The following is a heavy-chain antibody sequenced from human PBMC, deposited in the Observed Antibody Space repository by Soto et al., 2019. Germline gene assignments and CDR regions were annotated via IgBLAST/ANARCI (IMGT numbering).Heavy chain of an antibody. CDR3: ARSRRGAKSFDY. J-gene: IGHJ4*02. CDR2: IYGDDDR. CDR1: GFSLSTSGVG. Sequence: QITLKESGPTLVKPTQTLTLTCTFSGFSLSTSGVGVGWIRQPPGKALEWLALIYGDDDRRYSPFLKSRLTITKDTSKNQVVLKLTSLDPVDTATYYCARSRRGAKSFDYWGQGTLVTVSS. D-gene: IGHD5-12*01. V-gene: IGHV2-5*02.